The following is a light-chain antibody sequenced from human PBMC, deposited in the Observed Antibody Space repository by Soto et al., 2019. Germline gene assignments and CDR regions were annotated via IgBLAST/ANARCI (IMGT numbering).Light chain of an antibody. CDR2: VNSDGSH. V-gene: IGLV4-69*01. J-gene: IGLJ3*02. Sequence: QPVLTQSPSASGSLGASVKVTCTLSSGHSNYAIAWHQQQPEKGPRYLVKVNSDGSHNRGDGIPDRFSGSSSGAERYLTISSLQSEDEADYYCQTWDSGIVVFGGGTQLTVL. CDR3: QTWDSGIVV. CDR1: SGHSNYA.